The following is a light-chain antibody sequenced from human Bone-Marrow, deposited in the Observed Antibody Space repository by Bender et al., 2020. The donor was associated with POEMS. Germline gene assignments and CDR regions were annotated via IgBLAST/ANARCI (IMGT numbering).Light chain of an antibody. CDR3: CSYTSLSTHMV. V-gene: IGLV2-23*02. J-gene: IGLJ3*02. CDR1: SSDIGSNNF. Sequence: QSALTPPASVSGSPEQTITISCAGTSSDIGSNNFVSWYQQHPDKAPKLIIFEVFKRPTSISSRFSGSKSANTASLTISRLQAEDEADYYCCSYTSLSTHMVFGGGTKLTV. CDR2: EVF.